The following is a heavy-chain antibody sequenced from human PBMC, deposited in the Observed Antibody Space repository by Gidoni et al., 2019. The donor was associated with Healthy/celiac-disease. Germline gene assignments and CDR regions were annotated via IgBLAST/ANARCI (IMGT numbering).Heavy chain of an antibody. CDR1: GGSLSSYY. V-gene: IGHV4-59*01. Sequence: QLPLQESGPGLAKPSETLSLTCPVSGGSLSSYYWSWIRQPPGKGLEWIGYIYYSGSTNDHPSPKSRVTISVDTSKNQFSLKLSSVTAADTAVYYCARGPPRVWGGGYYLDYWGQGTLVTVSS. CDR3: ARGPPRVWGGGYYLDY. J-gene: IGHJ4*02. CDR2: IYYSGST. D-gene: IGHD7-27*01.